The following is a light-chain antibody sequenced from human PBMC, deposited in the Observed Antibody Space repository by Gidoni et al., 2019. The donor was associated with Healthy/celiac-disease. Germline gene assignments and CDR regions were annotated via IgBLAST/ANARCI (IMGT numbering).Light chain of an antibody. Sequence: EIVLTQSPGTLSLSPGERATLSCRASQSVSSIYLAWYQQKPGQAPRLLVSGASSRATGIPDRFSGSGSGTYFTLTISRLEPEDFAVYYCQQYGSSPTWTFGQGTKVKIK. V-gene: IGKV3-20*01. CDR3: QQYGSSPTWT. CDR2: GAS. J-gene: IGKJ1*01. CDR1: QSVSSIY.